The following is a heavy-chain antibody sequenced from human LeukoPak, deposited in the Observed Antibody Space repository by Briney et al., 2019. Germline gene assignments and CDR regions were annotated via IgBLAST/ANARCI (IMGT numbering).Heavy chain of an antibody. Sequence: SETLSLTCGVSGGSVINTNWWTWVRQPPGKGLEWIGEVHLDGRTNYTPSLESRLTMSVDVSENQVSLKLTSVTAADTAVYYCAREGGFYRPLDYSGEGTLVSVSS. CDR2: VHLDGRT. V-gene: IGHV4-4*02. D-gene: IGHD3-3*01. CDR3: AREGGFYRPLDY. J-gene: IGHJ4*02. CDR1: GGSVINTNW.